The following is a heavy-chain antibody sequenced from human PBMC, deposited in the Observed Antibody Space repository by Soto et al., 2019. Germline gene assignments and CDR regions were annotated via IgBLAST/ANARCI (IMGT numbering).Heavy chain of an antibody. CDR1: GYTFTGYY. Sequence: ASVKVSCKASGYTFTGYYMHWVRQAPGQGLEWMGWINPNSGGTNYAQKFQGWVTMTRDTSISTAYMELSRLRSDDTAVYYCAIGPIVVVAPVYFQHWGQGTLVTVSS. V-gene: IGHV1-2*04. CDR3: AIGPIVVVAPVYFQH. J-gene: IGHJ1*01. CDR2: INPNSGGT. D-gene: IGHD3-22*01.